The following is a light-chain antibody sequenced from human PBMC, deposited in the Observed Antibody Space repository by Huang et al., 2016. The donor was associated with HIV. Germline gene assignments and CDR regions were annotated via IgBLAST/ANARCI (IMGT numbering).Light chain of an antibody. CDR1: QSVNNNY. CDR2: RAY. CDR3: QQFGSSPPYS. V-gene: IGKV3-20*01. J-gene: IGKJ2*03. Sequence: EILLTQSPDTLSLSPGERATLSCRASQSVNNNYLAWYQQKPGQAPRLLIYRAYTRATGIPDRFSGSGSGTDFTLTISRLEPDDFAVYYCQQFGSSPPYSFGQGTKLEIK.